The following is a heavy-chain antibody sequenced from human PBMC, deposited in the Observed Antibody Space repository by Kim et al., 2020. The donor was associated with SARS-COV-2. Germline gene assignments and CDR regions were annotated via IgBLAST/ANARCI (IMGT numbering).Heavy chain of an antibody. J-gene: IGHJ2*01. Sequence: GGSLRLSCAASGFTFSSYGMHWVRQAPGKGLEWVAVISYDGSNKYYADSVKGRFTISRDNSKNTLYLQMNSLRADDTAVYDCAKGLLWFGELLSPHWYFDLWGRGTLVTVSS. V-gene: IGHV3-30*18. D-gene: IGHD3-10*01. CDR1: GFTFSSYG. CDR3: AKGLLWFGELLSPHWYFDL. CDR2: ISYDGSNK.